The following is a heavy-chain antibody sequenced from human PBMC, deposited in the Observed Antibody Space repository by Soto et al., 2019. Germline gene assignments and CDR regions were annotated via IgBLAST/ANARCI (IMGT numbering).Heavy chain of an antibody. J-gene: IGHJ6*02. V-gene: IGHV3-33*01. CDR2: IWYDGSNE. CDR1: RFTFSSYA. Sequence: PGGSLRLSCAASRFTFSSYAMHRVSQAPGKGLEWVAIIWYDGSNEYYADSVKGRFTISRDNSKNTLYLQMNSLRAEDTAVYYCARDQDYGMDVWGQGTTVTVSS. CDR3: ARDQDYGMDV.